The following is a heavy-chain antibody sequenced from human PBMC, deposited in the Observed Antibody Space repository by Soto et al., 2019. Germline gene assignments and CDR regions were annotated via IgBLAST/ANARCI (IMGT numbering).Heavy chain of an antibody. CDR1: GDSISSNNYH. CDR3: ARHRGPTGPNC. D-gene: IGHD3-10*01. Sequence: QLQLQESGPGLVKPSETLSLTCTVSGDSISSNNYHWGWIRQPPGKGLEWIGSMYHSGNTYHNPSLKSRVTISVDTSKNQFSLNLRSVTAADTAVYYCARHRGPTGPNCWGQGTLVTVSS. V-gene: IGHV4-39*01. CDR2: MYHSGNT. J-gene: IGHJ4*02.